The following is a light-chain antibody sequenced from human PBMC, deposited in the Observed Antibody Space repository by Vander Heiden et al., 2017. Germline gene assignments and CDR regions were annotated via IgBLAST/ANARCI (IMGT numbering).Light chain of an antibody. Sequence: QSALTQPASVSRSPDKSITISCAGTSSDVGNDNYVAWYQQHPGKAPKLVIYEVTNRPSGVSNRFSGAKSGNTASLTISGLQPEDEADYYCSSYTTSSTQVFGTGTKVTVL. CDR3: SSYTTSSTQV. J-gene: IGLJ1*01. V-gene: IGLV2-14*01. CDR1: SSDVGNDNY. CDR2: EVT.